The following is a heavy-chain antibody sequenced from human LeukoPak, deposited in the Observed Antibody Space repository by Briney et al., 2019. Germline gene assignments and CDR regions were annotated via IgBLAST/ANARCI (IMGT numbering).Heavy chain of an antibody. CDR3: ARDSSGWSFDY. D-gene: IGHD6-19*01. V-gene: IGHV3-48*01. J-gene: IGHJ4*02. CDR1: GFTLSSYE. Sequence: GGSLRLSCAASGFTLSSYEMNWFRQAPGKGLEWVSYISSSSSTIYYADSVKGRFTISRDNAKNSLYLQMNSLRAEDTAVYCCARDSSGWSFDYWGQGTLVTVSS. CDR2: ISSSSSTI.